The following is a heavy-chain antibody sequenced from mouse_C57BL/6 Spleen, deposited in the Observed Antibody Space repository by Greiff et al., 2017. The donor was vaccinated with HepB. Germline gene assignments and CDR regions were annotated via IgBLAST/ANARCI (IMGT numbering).Heavy chain of an antibody. Sequence: QVQLQQPGAELVKPGASVKLSCKASGYTFTSYWMHWVKQRPGRGLEWIGRIYPNSGGTKYNEKFKSKATLTVDKPSSTAYMQLSSLTSEDSAVYYCARSDYYSNLYAMDYWGQGTSVTVSS. CDR2: IYPNSGGT. D-gene: IGHD2-5*01. V-gene: IGHV1-72*01. CDR1: GYTFTSYW. J-gene: IGHJ4*01. CDR3: ARSDYYSNLYAMDY.